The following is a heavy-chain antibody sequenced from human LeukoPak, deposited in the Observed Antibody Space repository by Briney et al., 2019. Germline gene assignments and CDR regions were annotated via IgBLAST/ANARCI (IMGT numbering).Heavy chain of an antibody. Sequence: GGSLRLSCAASGFIFSNYAMHWVRQALGKGLEWVAVISYDGSNKYYADSVKGRFTISRDNSKNTLSLQMNSLRAEDTAVYYCARLPRGGSYLDYWGQGTLVTVSS. CDR2: ISYDGSNK. CDR1: GFIFSNYA. CDR3: ARLPRGGSYLDY. D-gene: IGHD1-26*01. V-gene: IGHV3-30-3*01. J-gene: IGHJ4*02.